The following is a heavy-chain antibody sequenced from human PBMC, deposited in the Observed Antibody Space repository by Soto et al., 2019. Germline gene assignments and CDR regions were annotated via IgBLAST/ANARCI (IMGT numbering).Heavy chain of an antibody. CDR1: GYTLTELS. CDR2: LDPEDGET. J-gene: IGHJ6*02. CDR3: ATAKAIFGVGYYYYGMDV. D-gene: IGHD3-3*01. V-gene: IGHV1-24*01. Sequence: GASVKVSCKVSGYTLTELSMHWVRQAPGKGLEWMGGLDPEDGETIYAQKFQGRVTMTEDTSTDTAYMELSSLRSEDTAVYYCATAKAIFGVGYYYYGMDVWGQGTTVTVSS.